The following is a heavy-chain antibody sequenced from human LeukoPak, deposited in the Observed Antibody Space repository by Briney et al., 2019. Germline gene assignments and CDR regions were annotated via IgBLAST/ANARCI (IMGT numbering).Heavy chain of an antibody. CDR3: ARGRNGDYAD. J-gene: IGHJ4*02. Sequence: SETLSLTCAVYGGSFSGYYWSWIRQPPGKGLEWIGEINHSGSTNYNPSLKSRVTISVDTSKNQFSLKPSSVTAADTAVYYCARGRNGDYADWGQGTLVTVSS. CDR2: INHSGST. CDR1: GGSFSGYY. V-gene: IGHV4-34*01. D-gene: IGHD4-17*01.